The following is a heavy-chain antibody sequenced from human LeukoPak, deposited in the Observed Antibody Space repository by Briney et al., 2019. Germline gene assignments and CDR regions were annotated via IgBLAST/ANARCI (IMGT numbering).Heavy chain of an antibody. CDR3: ARGRYSSSWSPYGY. Sequence: SETLSLTCTVSGGSISSCYWSWIRQPPGKGLEWIGYIYYSGSTNYNPSLKSRVTISVDTSKNQFSLKLSSVTAADTAVYYCARGRYSSSWSPYGYWGQGTLVTVSS. J-gene: IGHJ4*02. V-gene: IGHV4-59*08. CDR1: GGSISSCY. D-gene: IGHD6-13*01. CDR2: IYYSGST.